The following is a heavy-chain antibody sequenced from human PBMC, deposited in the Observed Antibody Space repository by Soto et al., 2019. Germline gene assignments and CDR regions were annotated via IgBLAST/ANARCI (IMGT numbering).Heavy chain of an antibody. CDR2: FSGSGGST. D-gene: IGHD2-2*01. J-gene: IGHJ6*03. CDR3: AKAGYCSSATCATRYYYMDV. V-gene: IGHV3-23*01. CDR1: SFTFFSYA. Sequence: GGSLTLFCAASSFTFFSYAMGCAPHAPGKGLELVSAFSGSGGSTYYAVSVKGRFTISRDNSKNTLYLQMNSLRAEDTAVYYCAKAGYCSSATCATRYYYMDVWGKGTTVTVSS.